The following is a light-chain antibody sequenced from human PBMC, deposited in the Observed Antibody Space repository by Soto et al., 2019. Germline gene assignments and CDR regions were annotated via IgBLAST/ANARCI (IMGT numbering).Light chain of an antibody. J-gene: IGKJ4*01. Sequence: EIVMTQSPATLSVSPGDRATLSCRASQSVSSIAWYQQKPGQPPMLLIYGASRRATNLPARFSGGGSDTEFTLTLSTLQSEDFAVYYCPYYDNWRLSFGGGTKVDIK. V-gene: IGKV3-15*01. CDR3: PYYDNWRLS. CDR2: GAS. CDR1: QSVSS.